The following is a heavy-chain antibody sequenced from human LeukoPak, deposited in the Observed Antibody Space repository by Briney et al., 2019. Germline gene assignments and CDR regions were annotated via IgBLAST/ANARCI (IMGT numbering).Heavy chain of an antibody. Sequence: GGSLRLSCSGFTFSSYWMSWVRQAPGRGLQWVANIKPDGSVKSYADSVKGRFTVSRDNPKNTVYLQMNSLRAEDTAVYFCARSPVLDRNDWSFADWGQGTLVTVSS. CDR1: GFTFSSYW. V-gene: IGHV3-7*05. CDR2: IKPDGSVK. D-gene: IGHD1-1*01. J-gene: IGHJ4*02. CDR3: ARSPVLDRNDWSFAD.